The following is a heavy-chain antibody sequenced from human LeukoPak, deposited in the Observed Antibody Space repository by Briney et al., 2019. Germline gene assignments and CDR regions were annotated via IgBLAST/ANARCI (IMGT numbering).Heavy chain of an antibody. D-gene: IGHD1-26*01. Sequence: ASVKASCKASGYTFTSYGISWVRQAPGQGLEWMGWISAYNGNTNYAQKLQGRVTMTTDTSTSTAYMELRSLRSDDTAVHYCARPNSGSWGDYFDYWGQGTLITVSS. CDR3: ARPNSGSWGDYFDY. J-gene: IGHJ4*02. CDR1: GYTFTSYG. V-gene: IGHV1-18*01. CDR2: ISAYNGNT.